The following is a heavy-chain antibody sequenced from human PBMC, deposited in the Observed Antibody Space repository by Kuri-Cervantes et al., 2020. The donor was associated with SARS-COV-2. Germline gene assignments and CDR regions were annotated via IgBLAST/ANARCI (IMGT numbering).Heavy chain of an antibody. J-gene: IGHJ4*02. D-gene: IGHD5-12*01. Sequence: ETLSLTCAASGFTFSSYSMNWVRQAPGKGLEWVSSISSSSSYIYYADSVKGRFTISRDNSKNTLYLQMNSLRAEDTAVYYCANEASQVDFWGQGTLVTVSS. CDR3: ANEASQVDF. CDR2: ISSSSSYI. CDR1: GFTFSSYS. V-gene: IGHV3-21*01.